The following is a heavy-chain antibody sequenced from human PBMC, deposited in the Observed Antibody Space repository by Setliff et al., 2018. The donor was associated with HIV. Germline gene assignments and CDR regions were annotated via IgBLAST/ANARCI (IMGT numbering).Heavy chain of an antibody. D-gene: IGHD3-22*01. CDR3: ARASRGGYYDSSAYAY. V-gene: IGHV3-74*01. CDR1: GFSFSNFW. J-gene: IGHJ4*02. Sequence: GGSLRLSCAASGFSFSNFWMQWVRQAPREGLVCVARMDGDGKYILYADSVKGRFTISRDNAKNSLYLQMNSLRAEDTAVYYCARASRGGYYDSSAYAYWGQGTLVTVSS. CDR2: MDGDGKYI.